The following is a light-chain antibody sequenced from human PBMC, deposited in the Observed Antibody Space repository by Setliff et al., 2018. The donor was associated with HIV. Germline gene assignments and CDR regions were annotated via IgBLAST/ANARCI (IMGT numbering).Light chain of an antibody. J-gene: IGLJ1*01. CDR2: DVS. CDR1: NSDIGAYNY. CDR3: SSYTSSTPLYV. Sequence: QSALTQPASVSGSPGQSITISCTGTNSDIGAYNYVSWYQQYPGKAPKLMIYDVSNRPSGVSNRFSGSKSGNTASLTISGLQAEDEADYYCSSYTSSTPLYVFGTGTKVTV. V-gene: IGLV2-14*03.